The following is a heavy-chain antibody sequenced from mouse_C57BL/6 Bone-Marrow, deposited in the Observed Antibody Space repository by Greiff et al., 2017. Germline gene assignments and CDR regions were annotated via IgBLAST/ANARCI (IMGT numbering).Heavy chain of an antibody. D-gene: IGHD2-1*01. CDR3: ATYGNYARYFDF. J-gene: IGHJ1*03. CDR2: IYPGGGYT. CDR1: GYTFTNYW. V-gene: IGHV1-63*01. Sequence: QVQLQQSGAELVRPGTSVKMSCKASGYTFTNYWIGWAKQRPGHGLEWIGDIYPGGGYTNYTEKFKGKATLTADKSSSTAYMQVSSLTSEDSAIYYCATYGNYARYFDFWGTGTTVTVSS.